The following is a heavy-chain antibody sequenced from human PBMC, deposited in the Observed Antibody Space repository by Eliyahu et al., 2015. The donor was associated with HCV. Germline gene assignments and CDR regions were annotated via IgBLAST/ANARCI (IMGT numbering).Heavy chain of an antibody. CDR2: IYYSGST. CDR3: ARGNYCGGDCYPLDY. Sequence: QESGPGLVKPSETLSLTCTVSGGSISSYYWSWIRQPPGKGLEWIGYIYYSGSTNYNPSLKSRVTISVDTSKNQFSLKLSSVTAADTAVYYCARGNYCGGDCYPLDYWGQGTLVTVSS. J-gene: IGHJ4*02. V-gene: IGHV4-59*01. D-gene: IGHD2-21*02. CDR1: GGSISSYY.